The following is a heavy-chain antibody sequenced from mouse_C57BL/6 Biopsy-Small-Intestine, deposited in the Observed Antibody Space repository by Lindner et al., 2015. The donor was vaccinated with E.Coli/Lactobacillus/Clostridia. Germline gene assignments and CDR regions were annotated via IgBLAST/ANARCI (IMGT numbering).Heavy chain of an antibody. J-gene: IGHJ4*01. CDR1: GFTFSDYG. Sequence: VQLQESGGGLVKPGGSLKLSCAASGFTFSDYGMRWVRQAPEKGLEWVAYISSGSSTIYYADTVKGRFTISRDNAKNTLFLQMTSLRSEDTAMYYCARPGPYYAMDYWGQGTSVTVSS. D-gene: IGHD3-1*01. V-gene: IGHV5-17*01. CDR2: ISSGSSTI. CDR3: ARPGPYYAMDY.